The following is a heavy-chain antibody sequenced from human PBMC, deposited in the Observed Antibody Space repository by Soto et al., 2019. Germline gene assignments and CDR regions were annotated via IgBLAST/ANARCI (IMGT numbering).Heavy chain of an antibody. J-gene: IGHJ4*02. Sequence: SETLSLTCTVSGGSISSSSYYWGWIRQPPGKGLEWIGSTYYSGSTYYNPSLQSRVTISVDTSKNQFSLKLSSLTAANTVVLYCARPPGYISDWYSFDLWGQGTQVTVSS. CDR3: ARPPGYISDWYSFDL. V-gene: IGHV4-39*01. CDR1: GGSISSSSYY. CDR2: TYYSGST. D-gene: IGHD3-9*01.